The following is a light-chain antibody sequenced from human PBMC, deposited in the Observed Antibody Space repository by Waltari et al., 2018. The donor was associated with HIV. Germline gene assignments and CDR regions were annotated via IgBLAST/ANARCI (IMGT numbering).Light chain of an antibody. V-gene: IGKV1-5*03. CDR3: QQYNRPWT. CDR1: QSISTW. J-gene: IGKJ1*01. Sequence: DIQMTQSPSTLSASVGDRATITCRARQSISTWLAWYQQKPGKAPKLLIYKASTLESGVPSRFSGSGSGTEFTLTISSLQPDDFATYYCQQYNRPWTFGQGTKVEIK. CDR2: KAS.